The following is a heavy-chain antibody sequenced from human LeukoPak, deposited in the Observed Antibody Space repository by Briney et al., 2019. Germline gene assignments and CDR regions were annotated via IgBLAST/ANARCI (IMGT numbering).Heavy chain of an antibody. CDR1: GGSISSYY. CDR3: ARGVPAAPYYMDV. D-gene: IGHD2-2*01. J-gene: IGHJ6*03. CDR2: IYYSGST. V-gene: IGHV4-59*01. Sequence: SETLFLTCTVSGGSISSYYWSWIRQPPGKGLEWIGYIYYSGSTNYNPSLKSRVTISVDTSKNQFSLKLSSVTAADTAVYYCARGVPAAPYYMDVWGKGTTVTVSS.